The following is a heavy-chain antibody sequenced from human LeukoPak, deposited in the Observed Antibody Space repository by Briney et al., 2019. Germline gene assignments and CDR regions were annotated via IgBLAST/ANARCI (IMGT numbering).Heavy chain of an antibody. Sequence: GGSLRPSCAASGFTFSSYGMHWVRQAPGKGLEWVAFIRYDGSNKYYADSVKGRFTISRDNSKNTLYLQMNSLRAEDTAVYYCAKRGPTTGTTWYFDYWGREPWSPSPQ. D-gene: IGHD1-1*01. V-gene: IGHV3-30*02. CDR1: GFTFSSYG. J-gene: IGHJ4*02. CDR2: IRYDGSNK. CDR3: AKRGPTTGTTWYFDY.